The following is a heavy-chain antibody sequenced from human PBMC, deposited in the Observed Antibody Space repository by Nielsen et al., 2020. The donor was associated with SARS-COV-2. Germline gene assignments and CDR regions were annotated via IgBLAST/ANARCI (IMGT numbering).Heavy chain of an antibody. CDR2: INAGNGNT. J-gene: IGHJ6*03. D-gene: IGHD1-26*01. V-gene: IGHV1-3*01. CDR1: GYTFTSYA. Sequence: ASVKVSCKASGYTFTSYAMHLVRQAPGQRLEWMGWINAGNGNTKYSQKFQGRVTITRDTSASTAYMELSSLRSEDTAVYYCARDLVVGATTWYYMDVWGKGTTVTVSS. CDR3: ARDLVVGATTWYYMDV.